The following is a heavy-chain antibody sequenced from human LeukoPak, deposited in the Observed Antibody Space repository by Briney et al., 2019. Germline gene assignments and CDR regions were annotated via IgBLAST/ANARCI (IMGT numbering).Heavy chain of an antibody. D-gene: IGHD3-22*01. V-gene: IGHV1-46*01. Sequence: GASVKVSCKASGYTFSSYHIHWVRQAPGQGLEWMGIINPSGGSTTYAQKFQGRVTMTKDTSTSTVYLELSSLRSEDTAVYYCARADSEDYYDSSGSIDYWGQGTLVPVSS. CDR1: GYTFSSYH. CDR2: INPSGGST. J-gene: IGHJ4*02. CDR3: ARADSEDYYDSSGSIDY.